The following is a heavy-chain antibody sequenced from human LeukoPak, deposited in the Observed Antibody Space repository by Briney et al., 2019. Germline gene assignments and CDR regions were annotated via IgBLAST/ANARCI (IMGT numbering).Heavy chain of an antibody. CDR1: GGSFSGYY. Sequence: SETLSLTCAVYGGSFSGYYWSWIRQPPGKGLEWIGEINHSGSTNYNPSLKSQVTISVDTSKNQFSLKLSSVTAADTAVYYCARQDLRAYYYYYMDVWGKGTTVTISS. D-gene: IGHD2-15*01. V-gene: IGHV4-34*01. J-gene: IGHJ6*03. CDR3: ARQDLRAYYYYYMDV. CDR2: INHSGST.